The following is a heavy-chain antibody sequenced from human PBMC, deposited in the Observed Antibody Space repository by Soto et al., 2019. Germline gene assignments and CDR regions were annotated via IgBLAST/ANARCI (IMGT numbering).Heavy chain of an antibody. CDR1: GGSIRRYY. D-gene: IGHD5-18*01. CDR2: IYYSGST. V-gene: IGHV4-59*01. Sequence: SETLSLTCTVSGGSIRRYYWSWIRQPPGKGLEWIGYIYYSGSTDHNPSLKSRVTISVDTSKSQFSLKLRSVTAADTAVYYCARDSYNFDDWGQGILVTVS. CDR3: ARDSYNFDD. J-gene: IGHJ4*02.